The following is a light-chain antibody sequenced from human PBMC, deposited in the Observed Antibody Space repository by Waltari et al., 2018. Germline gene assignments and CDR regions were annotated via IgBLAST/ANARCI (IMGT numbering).Light chain of an antibody. V-gene: IGLV2-23*02. Sequence: QSALTQPASVSGSPGQSITISCTGTNNDIGRYNLVPWYQQHPGKAPKVIIFEVNKRPSWVSNRFSGSKSGNTASLTVSGLHPEDEADYYCCSYAGTPRVVFGGGTKLTVL. CDR3: CSYAGTPRVV. CDR2: EVN. J-gene: IGLJ2*01. CDR1: NNDIGRYNL.